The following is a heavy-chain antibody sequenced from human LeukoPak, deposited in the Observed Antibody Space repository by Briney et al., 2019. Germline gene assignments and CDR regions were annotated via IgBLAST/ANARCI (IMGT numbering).Heavy chain of an antibody. CDR2: NYYSGNT. CDR1: GGSISSYY. D-gene: IGHD2-15*01. V-gene: IGHV4-59*12. Sequence: PSETLSLTCTVSGGSISSYYWSWIRQPAGKGLEWVGSNYYSGNTYYNPSLKSRVTISVDTSKNQFSLKLSSVTAADTAVYYCAREHCSGGSCYSIYYYYYMDVWGKGTTVTVSS. CDR3: AREHCSGGSCYSIYYYYYMDV. J-gene: IGHJ6*03.